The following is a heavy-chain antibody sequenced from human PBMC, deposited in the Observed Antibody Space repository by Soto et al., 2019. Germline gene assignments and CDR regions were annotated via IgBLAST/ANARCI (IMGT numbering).Heavy chain of an antibody. V-gene: IGHV1-69*12. CDR2: IIPIFGTA. CDR3: ASCHTPYYYGSGSYAYYYYGMDV. Sequence: QVQLVQSGAEVKKPGSSVKVSCKASGGTFSSYAISWVRQAPGQGLEWMGGIIPIFGTANYAQKFQGRVRIAANESTSKAHMELSSLRSEDTAVYYCASCHTPYYYGSGSYAYYYYGMDVWGQGTTVTVSS. D-gene: IGHD3-10*01. CDR1: GGTFSSYA. J-gene: IGHJ6*02.